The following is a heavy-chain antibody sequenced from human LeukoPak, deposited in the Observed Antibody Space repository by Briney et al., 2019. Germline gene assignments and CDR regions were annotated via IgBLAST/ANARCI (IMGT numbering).Heavy chain of an antibody. Sequence: PGGSLRLSCAASGFTFSSYSMNWVRQAPGKGLEWVSSISSSSSYIYYADSVKGRFTISRDNAKNSLCLQMNSLRAEDTALYYCAKDMKQWLSSPNWFDPWGQGTLVTVSS. V-gene: IGHV3-21*04. D-gene: IGHD6-19*01. CDR3: AKDMKQWLSSPNWFDP. CDR2: ISSSSSYI. CDR1: GFTFSSYS. J-gene: IGHJ5*02.